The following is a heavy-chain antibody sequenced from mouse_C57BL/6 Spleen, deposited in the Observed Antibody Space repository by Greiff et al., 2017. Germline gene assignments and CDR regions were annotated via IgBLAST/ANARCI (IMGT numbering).Heavy chain of an antibody. V-gene: IGHV14-3*01. CDR2: IDPANGNT. CDR1: GFNIKNTY. J-gene: IGHJ4*01. D-gene: IGHD2-2*01. CDR3: AGCMVTTGAMDY. Sequence: EVNVVESVAELVRPGASVKLSCPASGFNIKNTYMHWVKQRPEQGLEWIGRIDPANGNTKYAPKFQGKATITADTSSNTAYLQLRILTSEDTASYYCAGCMVTTGAMDYWGQGTSVTVSS.